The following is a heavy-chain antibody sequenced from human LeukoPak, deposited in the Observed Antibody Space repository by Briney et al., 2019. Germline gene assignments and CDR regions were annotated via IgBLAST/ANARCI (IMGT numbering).Heavy chain of an antibody. V-gene: IGHV3-74*01. D-gene: IGHD3-10*01. J-gene: IGHJ4*02. CDR3: AREEASGDYFDY. Sequence: PGGSLRLSCAASGFTFSSYWMHWVRQAPGKGLVWVSRINSDGSSTSYADSVKGRFTISRDNAKNSLYLQMNSLRAEDTAVYYCAREEASGDYFDYWGQGTLVTVSS. CDR1: GFTFSSYW. CDR2: INSDGSST.